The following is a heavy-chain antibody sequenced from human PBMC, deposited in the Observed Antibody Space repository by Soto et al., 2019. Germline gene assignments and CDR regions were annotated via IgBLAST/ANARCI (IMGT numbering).Heavy chain of an antibody. V-gene: IGHV1-3*01. CDR2: INAGNGNT. Sequence: ASVKVSCKASGYTFTSYAMHWVRQAPGQRLEWMGWINAGNGNTKYSQKFQGRVTITRDTSASTAYMELSSLRSEDTAVYYCARGSWFGDDRFDPWGQGTLVTVSS. CDR3: ARGSWFGDDRFDP. J-gene: IGHJ5*02. CDR1: GYTFTSYA. D-gene: IGHD3-10*01.